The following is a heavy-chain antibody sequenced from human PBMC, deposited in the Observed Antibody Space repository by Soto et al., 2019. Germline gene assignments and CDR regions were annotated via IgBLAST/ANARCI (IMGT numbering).Heavy chain of an antibody. CDR2: TYYRSKWYN. V-gene: IGHV6-1*01. CDR3: ARTLSSSAENWFDP. Sequence: SPTLSLTCAISGDSVSSNSAAGNWIRQSPSRGLEWLGRTYYRSKWYNDYAVSVKSRITINPDTSKNQFSLQLNSVTPEDTAVYFCARTLSSSAENWFDPWGQGTLVTVSS. D-gene: IGHD6-6*01. CDR1: GDSVSSNSAA. J-gene: IGHJ5*02.